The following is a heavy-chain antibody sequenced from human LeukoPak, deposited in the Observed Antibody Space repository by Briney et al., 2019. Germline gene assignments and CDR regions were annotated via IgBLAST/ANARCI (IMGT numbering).Heavy chain of an antibody. Sequence: QPSETLSLTCTVSGGSISSYYWSWIRQPPGRGLEWLGYIYYSGSTNYNPSLKSRVTISVDTSKNQFSLKLSSVTAADTAVYYCARSGGSSSDTGFDYWGQGTLVTVSS. CDR1: GGSISSYY. CDR2: IYYSGST. J-gene: IGHJ4*02. D-gene: IGHD6-6*01. V-gene: IGHV4-59*01. CDR3: ARSGGSSSDTGFDY.